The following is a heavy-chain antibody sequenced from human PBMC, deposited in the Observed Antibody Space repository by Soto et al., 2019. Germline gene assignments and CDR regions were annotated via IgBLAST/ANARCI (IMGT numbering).Heavy chain of an antibody. Sequence: GGSLRLSCAASGFTFSSYAMSWVRQAPGKGLEWVSAISGSGGSTYYADSVKGRFTISRDNSKNTLYLQMNSLRAEDTAVYYCAKDRITMVRGVIMEYNWFVPWGQGTLVTVSS. CDR2: ISGSGGST. D-gene: IGHD3-10*01. J-gene: IGHJ5*02. CDR1: GFTFSSYA. V-gene: IGHV3-23*01. CDR3: AKDRITMVRGVIMEYNWFVP.